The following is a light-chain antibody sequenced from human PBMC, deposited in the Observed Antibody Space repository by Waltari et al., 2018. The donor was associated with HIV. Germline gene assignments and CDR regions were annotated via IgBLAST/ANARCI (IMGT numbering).Light chain of an antibody. J-gene: IGKJ2*01. CDR1: QSVRNN. Sequence: EIVMTQSPATLSVSPGERANLSCRASQSVRNNLAWSQQKPGQAPRLLIYGASTRATGIPARFSGSGSGTEFTLTISSLQSEDFAVYYCQQFYGAVYTFGQGTKLEIK. CDR3: QQFYGAVYT. V-gene: IGKV3-15*01. CDR2: GAS.